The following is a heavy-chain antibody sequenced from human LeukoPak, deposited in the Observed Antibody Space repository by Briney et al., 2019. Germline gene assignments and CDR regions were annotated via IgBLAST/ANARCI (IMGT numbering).Heavy chain of an antibody. CDR3: AKGSRLRERRSYRF. V-gene: IGHV1-69*06. Sequence: SVKVSCKASGGIVSSYAINWVRQAPGQGLEWMGMVIPIFGSANYAQNFQGRVTINAEKFTRTAYMELSRLLSEDTALYCCAKGSRLRERRSYRFWGQGHLVTVSS. CDR2: VIPIFGSA. J-gene: IGHJ4*02. D-gene: IGHD3-16*02. CDR1: GGIVSSYA.